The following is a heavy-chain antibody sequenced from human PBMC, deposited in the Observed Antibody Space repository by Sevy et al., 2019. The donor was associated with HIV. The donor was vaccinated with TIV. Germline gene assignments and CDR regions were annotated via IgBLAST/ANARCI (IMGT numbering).Heavy chain of an antibody. V-gene: IGHV3-15*01. Sequence: GGSLRLSCAASGFTFSNAWMSWVRQAPGKGLEWVARIKSKTDGGTTDYAAPVKGRITISRHDSKKRLYRQMNSLKTEATAVYYCTTDLGGLGMDVWGQGTTVTVSS. CDR1: GFTFSNAW. D-gene: IGHD2-15*01. CDR3: TTDLGGLGMDV. J-gene: IGHJ6*02. CDR2: IKSKTDGGTT.